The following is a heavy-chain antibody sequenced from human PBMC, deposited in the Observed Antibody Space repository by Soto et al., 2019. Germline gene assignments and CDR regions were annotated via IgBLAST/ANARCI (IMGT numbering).Heavy chain of an antibody. CDR1: GFAFSTYI. J-gene: IGHJ4*02. D-gene: IGHD3-22*01. CDR3: AKILYYYDSSGYYLGAFDY. CDR2: ISGSGGST. V-gene: IGHV3-23*04. Sequence: QLVESGGGLVQPGGSLRLSCAASGFAFSTYIMNWVRQAPGKGLEWVSAISGSGGSTYYADSVKGRFTISRDNSKNTLYLQMNSLRAEDTAVYYCAKILYYYDSSGYYLGAFDYWGQGTLVTVSS.